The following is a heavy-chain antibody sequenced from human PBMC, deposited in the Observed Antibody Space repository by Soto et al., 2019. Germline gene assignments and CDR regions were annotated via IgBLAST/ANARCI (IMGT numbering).Heavy chain of an antibody. Sequence: QLQLQESGPGLVKPSETLSLTCTVSGGSISSSSYYWGWIRQPPGKGLDWIGSLYYGGITYYNPSLKSRVTISVDTSKNQFSLRLTSVTAADTAVYFCARHDNYGYRFEPWGQGTLVTVSS. CDR3: ARHDNYGYRFEP. CDR2: LYYGGIT. D-gene: IGHD5-18*01. J-gene: IGHJ5*02. CDR1: GGSISSSSYY. V-gene: IGHV4-39*01.